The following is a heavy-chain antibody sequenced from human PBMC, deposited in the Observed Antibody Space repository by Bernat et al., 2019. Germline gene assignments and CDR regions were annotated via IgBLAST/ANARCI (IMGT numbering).Heavy chain of an antibody. Sequence: QVQLVQSGAEVKKPGASVKVPCKASGYTFTSFDINWVRQATGQGLEWMGWMNPNSGNTGYVQKFQGRVTMTRDTSISTAYMEVSGLRSEDTAVYYCARDEREDWYFDLWGRGTLVTVSS. V-gene: IGHV1-8*01. D-gene: IGHD5-24*01. CDR2: MNPNSGNT. CDR1: GYTFTSFD. J-gene: IGHJ2*01. CDR3: ARDEREDWYFDL.